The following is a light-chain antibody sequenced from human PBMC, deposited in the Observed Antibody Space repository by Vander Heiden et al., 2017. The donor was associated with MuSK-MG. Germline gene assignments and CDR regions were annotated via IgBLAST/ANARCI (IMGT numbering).Light chain of an antibody. Sequence: DIQLTQSPSTLYASLGDTVIITCRASRSIVRWLAWYQEKPGKVPRLLISKASDLQSDVPSRFSGSGSGTEFSLTITSLQPEDSGTYYCHGYDNLWATYGQGTKVELK. V-gene: IGKV1-5*03. CDR2: KAS. CDR3: HGYDNLWAT. J-gene: IGKJ1*01. CDR1: RSIVRW.